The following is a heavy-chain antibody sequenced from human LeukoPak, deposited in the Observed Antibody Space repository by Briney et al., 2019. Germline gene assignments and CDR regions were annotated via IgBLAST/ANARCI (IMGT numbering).Heavy chain of an antibody. CDR2: IRNNRDYT. V-gene: IGHV3-11*03. D-gene: IGHD5-12*01. J-gene: IGHJ4*02. CDR3: ASAVATIRGPNYFDY. Sequence: TGGSLRLSCAASGLSFSDYYMSWIRQAPGKGLEWVSYIRNNRDYTNYADSVKGRFTISRDNAKNSLYLQMNSLRAEDTAVYYCASAVATIRGPNYFDYWGQGTLVSVSS. CDR1: GLSFSDYY.